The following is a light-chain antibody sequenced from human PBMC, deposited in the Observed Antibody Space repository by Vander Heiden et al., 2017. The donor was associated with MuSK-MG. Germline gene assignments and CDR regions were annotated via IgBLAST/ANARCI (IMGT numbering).Light chain of an antibody. CDR2: RNN. V-gene: IGLV1-44*01. CDR3: AAWDDSLNGPV. CDR1: SSNIGSNT. J-gene: IGLJ2*01. Sequence: TIPCSGSSSNIGSNTVNWYQQLPGTAPKLLIYRNNQRPSGVPDRFSGSKSGTSASLGISGLQSGDEADYYCAAWDDSLNGPVFGSGTKLTVL.